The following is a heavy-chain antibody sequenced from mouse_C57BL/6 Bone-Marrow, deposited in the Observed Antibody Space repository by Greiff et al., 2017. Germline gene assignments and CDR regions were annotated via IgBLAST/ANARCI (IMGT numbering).Heavy chain of an antibody. J-gene: IGHJ2*01. Sequence: EVHLVESGGDLVKPGGSLKLSCAASGFTFSSYGMSWVRQTPDKRLEWVATISSGGSYTYYPDSVKGRFTISRDNAKNTLYLQMSSLKSEDTAMYYCARHGNYFDYWGQGTTLTDSS. CDR2: ISSGGSYT. V-gene: IGHV5-6*01. CDR1: GFTFSSYG. CDR3: ARHGNYFDY.